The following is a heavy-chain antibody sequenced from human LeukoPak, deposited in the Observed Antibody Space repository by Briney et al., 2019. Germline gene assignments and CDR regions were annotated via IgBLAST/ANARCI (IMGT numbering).Heavy chain of an antibody. J-gene: IGHJ6*02. CDR2: INAGNGNT. D-gene: IGHD1-26*01. V-gene: IGHV1-3*01. Sequence: ASVKVSCKASGYTFTSYAMHWVRQAPGQRLEWMGWINAGNGNTKYSQKFQGRVTITRDTSASTAYMELSSLRSEDTAVYYCARVGRSGSYHFYYYYGMDVWGQGTTVTVSS. CDR3: ARVGRSGSYHFYYYYGMDV. CDR1: GYTFTSYA.